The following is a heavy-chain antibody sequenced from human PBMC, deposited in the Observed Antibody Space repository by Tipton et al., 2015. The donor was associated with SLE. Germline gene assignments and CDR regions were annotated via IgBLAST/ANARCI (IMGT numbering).Heavy chain of an antibody. Sequence: TLSLTCTVSGGSISSYYWGWIRQPPGKGLEWIGSIYYSGSTYYNPSLKSRVTISVDTSKNQFSLKLSSVTAADTAVYYCARDLNDYGDYGVDYWGQGTLVTVSS. CDR2: IYYSGST. V-gene: IGHV4-39*07. CDR3: ARDLNDYGDYGVDY. J-gene: IGHJ4*02. CDR1: GGSISSYY. D-gene: IGHD4-17*01.